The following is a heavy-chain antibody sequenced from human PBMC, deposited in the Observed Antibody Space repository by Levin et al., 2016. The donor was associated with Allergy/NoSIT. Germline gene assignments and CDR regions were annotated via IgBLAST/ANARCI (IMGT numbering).Heavy chain of an antibody. CDR3: TRAKYYYDSSGFSSNDAFDI. Sequence: GESLKISCAASEFTFSSSWMHWVRQAPGKGLVWVSRVKSDGSITGYADSVKGRFTISRDNAKNTLYLQMNSLRAEDTAVYYCTRAKYYYDSSGFSSNDAFDIWGQGTMVTVS. D-gene: IGHD3-22*01. J-gene: IGHJ3*02. CDR1: EFTFSSSW. V-gene: IGHV3-74*01. CDR2: VKSDGSIT.